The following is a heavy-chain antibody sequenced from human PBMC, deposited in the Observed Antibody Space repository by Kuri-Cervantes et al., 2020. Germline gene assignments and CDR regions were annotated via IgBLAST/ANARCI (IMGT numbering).Heavy chain of an antibody. D-gene: IGHD6-19*01. CDR3: ARGAYSSDDAFDI. V-gene: IGHV1-2*02. Sequence: SVKVSCKASAYTFTDYYMHWVRQAPGQGLEWMGWINPNSGGTNYAQKFQGRVTMTRDTSISTAYMELSRLKSDDTAVYYCARGAYSSDDAFDIWGQGTMVTVSS. CDR2: INPNSGGT. CDR1: AYTFTDYY. J-gene: IGHJ3*02.